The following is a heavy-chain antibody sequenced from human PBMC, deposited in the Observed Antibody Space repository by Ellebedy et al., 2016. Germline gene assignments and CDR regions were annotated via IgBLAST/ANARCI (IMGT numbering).Heavy chain of an antibody. J-gene: IGHJ4*02. D-gene: IGHD3-16*01. V-gene: IGHV3-23*01. Sequence: GESLKISCAASGFTFDINGMSWVRQAPGMRLEWVSAISGNGGVTYYSDSVRGRFTISRDNSKNTLYLQMNNLRAEDTALYYCAKWGGWPGEGDYWGQGSLVTVSS. CDR2: ISGNGGVT. CDR3: AKWGGWPGEGDY. CDR1: GFTFDING.